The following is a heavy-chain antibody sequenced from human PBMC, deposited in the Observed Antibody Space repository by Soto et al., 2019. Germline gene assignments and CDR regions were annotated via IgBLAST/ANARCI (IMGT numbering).Heavy chain of an antibody. D-gene: IGHD3-22*01. CDR1: GVSPRVFGGR. V-gene: IGHV2-5*01. Sequence: SGPSLVNPPTTPTLFCSFSGVSPRVFGGRVVWVPQPPGETLEWLALIHWNDDKRYSPYLKSRLTITKDTSKNQVVLTLTNLDPLDTGTYFCAHTKDSSGFLTSWGQGILVTVSS. J-gene: IGHJ5*02. CDR3: AHTKDSSGFLTS. CDR2: IHWNDDK.